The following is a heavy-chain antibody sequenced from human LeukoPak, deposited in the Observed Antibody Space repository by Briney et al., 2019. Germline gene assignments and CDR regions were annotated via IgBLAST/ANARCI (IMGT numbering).Heavy chain of an antibody. D-gene: IGHD1-26*01. CDR1: GGSISSYY. CDR2: IYYSGST. J-gene: IGHJ5*02. V-gene: IGHV4-59*07. Sequence: PSDTLSLTCTVSGGSISSYYWSWIRQPPGKGLEWIGYIYYSGSTNYNPSLKSRVTISVDTSKNQFSLKLSSVTAADTAVYYCARVRELLTLDPWGQGTLVTVSS. CDR3: ARVRELLTLDP.